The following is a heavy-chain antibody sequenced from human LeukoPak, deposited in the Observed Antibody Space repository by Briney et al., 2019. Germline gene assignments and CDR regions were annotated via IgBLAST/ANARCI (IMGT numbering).Heavy chain of an antibody. J-gene: IGHJ4*02. CDR3: ARGGAARPDY. Sequence: GGSLRLSCAASGFTFSSYWMNWARQAPGKGLEWVASINHNGNVNYYVDSVKGRFTISRDNAKNSLYLQMSNLRAEDTAVYYCARGGAARPDYWGQGTLVTVSS. CDR1: GFTFSSYW. V-gene: IGHV3-7*01. CDR2: INHNGNVN. D-gene: IGHD6-6*01.